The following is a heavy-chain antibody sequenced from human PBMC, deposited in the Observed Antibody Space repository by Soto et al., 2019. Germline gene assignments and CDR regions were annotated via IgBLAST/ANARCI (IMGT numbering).Heavy chain of an antibody. D-gene: IGHD3-3*01. Sequence: GESLKISCKASGYSFATYWIGWVRQMPGKGLELMGIMYPGDSDTRYSPSFQGQVTISADKSISTVYLQWSSLKASDTAIYYCARHSPFWSGSGDYYYYGMDVWGQGTTVTVSS. CDR2: MYPGDSDT. CDR3: ARHSPFWSGSGDYYYYGMDV. V-gene: IGHV5-51*01. CDR1: GYSFATYW. J-gene: IGHJ6*02.